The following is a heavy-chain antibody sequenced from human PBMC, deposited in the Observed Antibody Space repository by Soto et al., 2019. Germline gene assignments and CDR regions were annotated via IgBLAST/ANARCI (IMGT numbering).Heavy chain of an antibody. D-gene: IGHD6-13*01. CDR2: IYYSGST. Sequence: SETLSLTCTVSGGSISSYYWSWIRQPPGKGLEWIGYIYYSGSTNYNPSLKSRVTISVDTSKNQFSLKLSSVTAADTAVYYCARRIAAAGTLYNWFDPWGQGTLVTVS. V-gene: IGHV4-59*08. CDR3: ARRIAAAGTLYNWFDP. J-gene: IGHJ5*02. CDR1: GGSISSYY.